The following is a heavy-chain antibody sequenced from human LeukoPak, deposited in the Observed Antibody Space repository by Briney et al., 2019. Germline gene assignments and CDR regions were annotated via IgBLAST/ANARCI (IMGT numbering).Heavy chain of an antibody. CDR1: GYTFTSYY. V-gene: IGHV1-46*01. CDR3: ARDLEGAVAGRLFDY. CDR2: INPSGGST. J-gene: IGHJ4*02. D-gene: IGHD6-19*01. Sequence: ASVKVFCKASGYTFTSYYMHWVRQAPGQGLEWMGIINPSGGSTSYAQKFQGRVTMTRDMSTSTVYMELSSLRSEDTAVYYCARDLEGAVAGRLFDYWGQGTLVTVSS.